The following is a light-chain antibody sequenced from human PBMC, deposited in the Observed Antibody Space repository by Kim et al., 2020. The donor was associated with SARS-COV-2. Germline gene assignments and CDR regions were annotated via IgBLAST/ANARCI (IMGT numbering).Light chain of an antibody. Sequence: DIQMTQSPSTLSASVGDRVTITCRASQSISKLLAWYQQKPGKAHKLLIYKASSLESGVPSRFSGGGSATEFTLTISSLQPDDFATYYCQQYNSYPYTFGQGTKLEI. V-gene: IGKV1-5*03. CDR2: KAS. CDR3: QQYNSYPYT. J-gene: IGKJ2*01. CDR1: QSISKL.